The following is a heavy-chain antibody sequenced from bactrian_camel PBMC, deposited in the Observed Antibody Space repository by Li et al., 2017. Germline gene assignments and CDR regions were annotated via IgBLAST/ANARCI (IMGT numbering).Heavy chain of an antibody. CDR1: RNTCM. CDR3: ATANQPYCRGDYCYTS. Sequence: HVQLVESGGGSVQAGGSLRLECTASRNTCMMAWYRQAAGKECEAVAAIYSGGGSTYYADSVKGRFTISQDNAKNTVYLQMNNLKSEDTALYYCATANQPYCRGDYCYTSRGQGTQVTVS. V-gene: IGHV3S54*01. CDR2: IYSGGGST. J-gene: IGHJ4*01. D-gene: IGHD3*01.